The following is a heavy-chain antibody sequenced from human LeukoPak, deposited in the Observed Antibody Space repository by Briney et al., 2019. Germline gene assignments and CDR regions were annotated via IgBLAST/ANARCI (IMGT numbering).Heavy chain of an antibody. Sequence: SETLSLTCTVSGGSISSSSYYWGWIRQPPGKGLEWIGSIYYSGSTYYNPSLKSRVTISVDTSKNQFSLKLSSVTAADTAVYYCARLNSSQLLYPPFLNWFDPWGQGTLVTVSS. J-gene: IGHJ5*02. CDR1: GGSISSSSYY. CDR3: ARLNSSQLLYPPFLNWFDP. V-gene: IGHV4-39*01. CDR2: IYYSGST. D-gene: IGHD2-2*02.